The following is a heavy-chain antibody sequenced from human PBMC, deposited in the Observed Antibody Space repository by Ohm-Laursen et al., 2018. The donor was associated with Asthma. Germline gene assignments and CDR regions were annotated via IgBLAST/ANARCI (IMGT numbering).Heavy chain of an antibody. Sequence: SVKVSCNASGGTFSSYAISWVRQAPGQGLEWMGGIIPIFGTANYAQKFQGRVTITADESTSTAYMELSSLRSEDTAVYHCARAVTHCSGGSCYSNWFDPWGQGTLVTVSS. D-gene: IGHD2-15*01. J-gene: IGHJ5*02. CDR2: IIPIFGTA. CDR1: GGTFSSYA. V-gene: IGHV1-69*13. CDR3: ARAVTHCSGGSCYSNWFDP.